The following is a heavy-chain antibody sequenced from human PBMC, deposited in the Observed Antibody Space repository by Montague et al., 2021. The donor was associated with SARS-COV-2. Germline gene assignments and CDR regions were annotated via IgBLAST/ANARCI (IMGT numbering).Heavy chain of an antibody. CDR2: IKPDGGEK. CDR3: ARDSRIVGATGGMDV. Sequence: SLRLSCAASGFTFSSYWMSWVRQTPGKGLEWVAHIKPDGGEKHXXXSXXXRFTISRDNAKNSLNLQMDSLRAEDTALSYCARDSRIVGATGGMDVWGQGTTVIVSS. D-gene: IGHD1-26*01. J-gene: IGHJ6*02. V-gene: IGHV3-7*03. CDR1: GFTFSSYW.